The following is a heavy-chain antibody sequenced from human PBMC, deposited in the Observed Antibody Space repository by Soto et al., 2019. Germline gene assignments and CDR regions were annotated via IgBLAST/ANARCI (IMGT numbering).Heavy chain of an antibody. V-gene: IGHV1-24*01. CDR3: AALWSGWLDP. J-gene: IGHJ5*02. Sequence: ASVKDSCKVSGYTLTELTMHFVRQAPGQELEWMGGFEPEDGGTIYAQKIQGRVAMTKDKTTETLYMELRSQRSEDTAVYYGAALWSGWLDPWGQGTLVTVSS. CDR1: GYTLTELT. D-gene: IGHD3-10*01. CDR2: FEPEDGGT.